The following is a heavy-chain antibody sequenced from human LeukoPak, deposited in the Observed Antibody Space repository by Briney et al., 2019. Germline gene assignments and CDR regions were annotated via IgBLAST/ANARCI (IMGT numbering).Heavy chain of an antibody. CDR1: GASFSTGDQY. D-gene: IGHD3-22*01. Sequence: SETLSLTCTVSGASFSTGDQYWNWIRQSPGKGLEWIGSIHPSGMLYNNPSLESRVTISIDTSNNQFSLHLNSVTAADTAVYFCTRGLDSRKLGYWGQGTLVTVSS. CDR3: TRGLDSRKLGY. V-gene: IGHV4-31*03. J-gene: IGHJ4*02. CDR2: IHPSGML.